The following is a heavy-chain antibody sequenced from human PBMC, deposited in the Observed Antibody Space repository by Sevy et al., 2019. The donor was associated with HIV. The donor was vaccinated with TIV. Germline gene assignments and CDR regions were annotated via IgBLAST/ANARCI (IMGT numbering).Heavy chain of an antibody. J-gene: IGHJ3*02. CDR1: GGSINSDH. Sequence: SETLSLTCTVSGGSINSDHWNWIRQPSGKGLEWIAYVYYTGGTNYNPSLKNRVTISVDRTKNQFSLNLTSVTAADTAVYYCARRNDFDIWGQGTMVTVSS. CDR2: VYYTGGT. V-gene: IGHV4-59*08. CDR3: ARRNDFDI.